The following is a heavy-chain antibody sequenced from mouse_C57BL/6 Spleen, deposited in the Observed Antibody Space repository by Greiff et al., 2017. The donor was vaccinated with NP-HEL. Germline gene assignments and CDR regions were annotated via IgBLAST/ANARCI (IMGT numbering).Heavy chain of an antibody. CDR3: AKNNWDRDAMDY. J-gene: IGHJ4*01. CDR2: ISGGGGNT. Sequence: EVKLVESGGGLVKPGGSLKLSCAASGFTFSSYTMSWVRQTPEKRLEWVATISGGGGNTYYPDSVKGRFTISRDNAKNTLYLQMSSLRSEDTALYYCAKNNWDRDAMDYWGQGTSVTVSS. CDR1: GFTFSSYT. D-gene: IGHD4-1*01. V-gene: IGHV5-9*01.